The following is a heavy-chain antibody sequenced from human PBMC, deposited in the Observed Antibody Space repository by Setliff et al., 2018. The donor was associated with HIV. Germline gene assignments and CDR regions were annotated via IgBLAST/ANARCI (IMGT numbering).Heavy chain of an antibody. V-gene: IGHV3-30*02. CDR2: IRYDGSNK. CDR1: GFIFSDYG. CDR3: ALVGGITVPPDGFDI. D-gene: IGHD2-15*01. Sequence: ASGFIFSDYGMHWVRQAPGKGLEWVAFIRYDGSNKYYADSVKGRFTISRDNSKNTLYLQMNSLRAEDTAVYYCALVGGITVPPDGFDIWGQGTMVTVSS. J-gene: IGHJ3*02.